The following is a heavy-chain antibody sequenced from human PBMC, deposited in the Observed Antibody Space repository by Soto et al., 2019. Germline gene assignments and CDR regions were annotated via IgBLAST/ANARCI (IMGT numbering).Heavy chain of an antibody. J-gene: IGHJ6*02. V-gene: IGHV3-30-3*01. D-gene: IGHD2-2*01. CDR3: ASGLGYCSITSCSPMDV. Sequence: GGSLRLSCAASGFTFSSYAMHWVRQAPGKGLEWVAVISYDGSNKYYADSVKGRFTISRDNSKNTLYLQMNSLRAEDTAVYYCASGLGYCSITSCSPMDVWGQGTTVTVSS. CDR1: GFTFSSYA. CDR2: ISYDGSNK.